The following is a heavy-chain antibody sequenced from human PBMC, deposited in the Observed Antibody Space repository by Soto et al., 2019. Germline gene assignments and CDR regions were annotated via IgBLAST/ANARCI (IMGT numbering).Heavy chain of an antibody. D-gene: IGHD1-26*01. CDR3: AKDRGVGNYYYYGMDV. CDR1: GFTFSSYG. Sequence: GGSLRLSCAASGFTFSSYGMHWVRQAPGKGLEWVAVISYDGSNKYYADSVKGRFTISRDNSKNTLYLQMNSLRAEDTAVYYCAKDRGVGNYYYYGMDVWGQGTTVTVSS. J-gene: IGHJ6*02. CDR2: ISYDGSNK. V-gene: IGHV3-30*18.